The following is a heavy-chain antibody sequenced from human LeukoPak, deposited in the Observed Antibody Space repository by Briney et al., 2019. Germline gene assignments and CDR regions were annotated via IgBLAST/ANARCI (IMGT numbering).Heavy chain of an antibody. CDR3: ARENYGSGSYGY. CDR2: IRYDGSNK. J-gene: IGHJ4*02. D-gene: IGHD3-10*01. V-gene: IGHV3-30*02. Sequence: PGGSLRLSCAASGFTFSSYGMHWVRQAPGKGLEWVAFIRYDGSNKYYADSVKGRFTISRDNSKNTLYLQMNSLRAEDTALYYCARENYGSGSYGYWGQGTLVTVSS. CDR1: GFTFSSYG.